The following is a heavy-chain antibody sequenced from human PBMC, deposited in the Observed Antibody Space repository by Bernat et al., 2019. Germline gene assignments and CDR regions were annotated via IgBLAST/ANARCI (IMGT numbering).Heavy chain of an antibody. CDR3: ASGRGRYNWNYVGVVSYYFDY. CDR1: GGSFSGYY. Sequence: QVQLQQWGAGLLKPSETLSLTCAVYGGSFSGYYWSGIRQPPGKGLEWMGEIHHRGSTNYNPSLKSRVTISVDTSKTQFSLKLSSVPAADTAVYYCASGRGRYNWNYVGVVSYYFDYWGQGTLVTVSS. V-gene: IGHV4-34*01. D-gene: IGHD1-7*01. J-gene: IGHJ4*02. CDR2: IHHRGST.